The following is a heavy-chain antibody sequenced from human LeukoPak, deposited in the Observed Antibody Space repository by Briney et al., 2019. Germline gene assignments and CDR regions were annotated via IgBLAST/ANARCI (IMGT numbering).Heavy chain of an antibody. V-gene: IGHV1-18*01. CDR2: ISAYNGNT. D-gene: IGHD5-12*01. CDR1: GYTFTSYG. J-gene: IGHJ4*02. CDR3: ARSRMGYSGYDLFDY. Sequence: ASVKVSCKASGYTFTSYGISWVRQAPGQGLEWMGWISAYNGNTNYAQKLQGRVTMTTDTSTSTAYMELRSLRSDDTAVYYCARSRMGYSGYDLFDYWGQGTLVTVSS.